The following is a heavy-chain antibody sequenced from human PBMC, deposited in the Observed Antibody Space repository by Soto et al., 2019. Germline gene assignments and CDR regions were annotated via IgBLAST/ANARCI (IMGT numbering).Heavy chain of an antibody. CDR2: IYYSGST. CDR3: ARDKGSGWYAGFDY. V-gene: IGHV4-30-4*01. J-gene: IGHJ4*02. CDR1: GGSISGGDYY. Sequence: QVQLQESGPGLVKPSQTLSLTCTVSGGSISGGDYYWSWIRQPPGKGLEWIGYIYYSGSTYYNPSLKSRVTISVDTSKNQFSLKLSSVTAADTAVYYFARDKGSGWYAGFDYWGQGTLVTVSS. D-gene: IGHD6-19*01.